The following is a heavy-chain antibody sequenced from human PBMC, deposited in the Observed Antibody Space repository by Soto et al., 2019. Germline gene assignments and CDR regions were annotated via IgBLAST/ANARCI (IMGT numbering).Heavy chain of an antibody. CDR2: IYHSGST. CDR3: ARAPGITMIVAWFDP. V-gene: IGHV4-4*02. Sequence: SETLSLTCAVSGGSISSSNWWSWVRQPPGKGLEWIGEIYHSGSTNYNPSLKSRVTISVDKSKNQFSLKLSSVTAADTAVYYCARAPGITMIVAWFDPWGQGTLVTVSS. D-gene: IGHD3-22*01. CDR1: GGSISSSNW. J-gene: IGHJ5*02.